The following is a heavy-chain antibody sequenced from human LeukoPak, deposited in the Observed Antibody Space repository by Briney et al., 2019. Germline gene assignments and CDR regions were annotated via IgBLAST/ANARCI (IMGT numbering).Heavy chain of an antibody. D-gene: IGHD2-2*02. CDR1: GFTDG. Sequence: PGGSLRLSCAASGFTDGMSWVRQAPGKGLEWVSAISGSGDNTFYADSVKGRFTISGDNSKNTLYLQMNSLRAEDTAVYYCARGIVVVPAVIAAAGPSDYWGQGTLVTVSS. CDR3: ARGIVVVPAVIAAAGPSDY. J-gene: IGHJ4*02. V-gene: IGHV3-23*01. CDR2: ISGSGDNT.